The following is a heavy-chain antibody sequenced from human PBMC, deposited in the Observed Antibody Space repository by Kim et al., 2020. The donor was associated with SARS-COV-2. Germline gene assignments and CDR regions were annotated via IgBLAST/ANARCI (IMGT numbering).Heavy chain of an antibody. CDR2: N. J-gene: IGHJ4*02. D-gene: IGHD4-17*01. Sequence: NDNAVHVKSPITINPDTSKNQFSLQLNSVTPEDTAVYYCARAGYGDYVDYWGQGTLVTVSS. CDR3: ARAGYGDYVDY. V-gene: IGHV6-1*01.